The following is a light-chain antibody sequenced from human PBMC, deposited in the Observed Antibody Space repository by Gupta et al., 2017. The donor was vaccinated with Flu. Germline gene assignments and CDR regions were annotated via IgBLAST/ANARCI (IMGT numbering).Light chain of an antibody. CDR3: HQYLNSPG. Sequence: DIVLTQSPGTLSLSPGERATLSCRASQSVSSPYLAWYQQKPGQPPRLLIYGASNRATGIPDRFGGSGSGTDFTLTISRLEPEDFAVYYCHQYLNSPGFGQGTKVEIK. CDR1: QSVSSPY. CDR2: GAS. V-gene: IGKV3-20*01. J-gene: IGKJ1*01.